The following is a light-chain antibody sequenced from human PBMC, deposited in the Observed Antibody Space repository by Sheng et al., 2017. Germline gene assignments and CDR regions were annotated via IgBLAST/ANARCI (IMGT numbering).Light chain of an antibody. J-gene: IGKJ2*01. Sequence: DIQMTQSPSTLSASIGDRVTISCRASQTISSWLAWYQQKPGKAPKLLIYKASALESGVPSRFSGSGSRTEFTLTISSLQPDDFATYYCQQYQSYPHTFGPGD. CDR3: QQYQSYPHT. CDR2: KAS. CDR1: QTISSW. V-gene: IGKV1-5*03.